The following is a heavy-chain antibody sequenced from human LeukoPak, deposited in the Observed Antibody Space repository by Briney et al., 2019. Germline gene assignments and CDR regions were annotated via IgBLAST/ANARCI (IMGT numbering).Heavy chain of an antibody. CDR3: ARVTAVAGHLYDY. CDR2: INPNSGGT. V-gene: IGHV1-2*02. Sequence: ASVKVSCKASGYTFTGYYMHWVRQAPGQGLEWMGWINPNSGGTNYAQKFQGRVTMTRDTSISTAYMELSRLRSGDTAVYYCARVTAVAGHLYDYWGQGTLVTVSS. D-gene: IGHD6-19*01. CDR1: GYTFTGYY. J-gene: IGHJ4*02.